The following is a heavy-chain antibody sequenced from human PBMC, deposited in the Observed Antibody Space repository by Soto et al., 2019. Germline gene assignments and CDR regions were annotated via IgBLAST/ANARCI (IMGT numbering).Heavy chain of an antibody. J-gene: IGHJ4*02. Sequence: ETLSLTCTVSGGSISSYYWSWIRQPPGKGLEWIGYIYYSGSTNYNPSLKSRVTISVDTSKNQFSLKLSSVTAADTAVYYCARQMGYCSSTSCYVYYFDYWGQGTLVTVSS. CDR3: ARQMGYCSSTSCYVYYFDY. CDR2: IYYSGST. CDR1: GGSISSYY. D-gene: IGHD2-2*01. V-gene: IGHV4-59*08.